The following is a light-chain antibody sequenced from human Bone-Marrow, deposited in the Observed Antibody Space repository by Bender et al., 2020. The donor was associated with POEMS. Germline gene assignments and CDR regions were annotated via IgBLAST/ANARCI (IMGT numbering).Light chain of an antibody. Sequence: QSALTQPASVSGSPGQSITISCTGTSSDVGGSNYVSWYQQHPGKAPKLMIYDVTTRPSGVSSRFSGSRSGNTASLSISGLQSEDEADYYCSSYAGDYNLVFGGGTKLTVL. CDR2: DVT. J-gene: IGLJ3*02. CDR3: SSYAGDYNLV. V-gene: IGLV2-14*03. CDR1: SSDVGGSNY.